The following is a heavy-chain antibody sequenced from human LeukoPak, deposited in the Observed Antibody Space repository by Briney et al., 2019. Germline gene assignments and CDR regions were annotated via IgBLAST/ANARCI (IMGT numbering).Heavy chain of an antibody. CDR1: GLTVSINY. J-gene: IGHJ4*02. Sequence: GGSLRLSCAASGLTVSINYMTWLRQAPEKGLKWVSVIYTDGRTYYADSVRGRFTISRDNSKNTVYLQMNTLTTEDTAVYYCARVDTGRGGGWVPFDYWGQGTPVTVSS. V-gene: IGHV3-66*02. D-gene: IGHD3-10*01. CDR3: ARVDTGRGGGWVPFDY. CDR2: IYTDGRT.